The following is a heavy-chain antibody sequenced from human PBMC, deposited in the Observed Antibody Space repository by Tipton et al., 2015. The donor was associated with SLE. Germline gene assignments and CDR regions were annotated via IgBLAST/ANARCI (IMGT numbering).Heavy chain of an antibody. V-gene: IGHV3-48*01. CDR1: GFTFSSYS. CDR2: ISSSSSTI. J-gene: IGHJ4*02. Sequence: SLRLSCAASGFTFSSYSMNWVRQAPGKGLEWVSYISSSSSTIYYADSVKGRFTISRDNAKNSLYLQMNSLRAEDTAVYYCARARRYIAAAGAFDYWGQGTLVTVSS. CDR3: ARARRYIAAAGAFDY. D-gene: IGHD6-13*01.